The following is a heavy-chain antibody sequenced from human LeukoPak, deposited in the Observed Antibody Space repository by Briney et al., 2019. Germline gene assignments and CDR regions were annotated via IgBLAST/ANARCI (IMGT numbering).Heavy chain of an antibody. Sequence: RGSVKVSCKSSGYTFTNYGSSWVRQAPGQGLEWMGCISSYKCNTNYAHKLQGGLTITTHTATNTTYMELRSRTSNDTAVYYCAREISGSYFGYWGQGTLVTVSS. CDR3: AREISGSYFGY. CDR1: GYTFTNYG. D-gene: IGHD1-26*01. CDR2: ISSYKCNT. J-gene: IGHJ4*02. V-gene: IGHV1-18*01.